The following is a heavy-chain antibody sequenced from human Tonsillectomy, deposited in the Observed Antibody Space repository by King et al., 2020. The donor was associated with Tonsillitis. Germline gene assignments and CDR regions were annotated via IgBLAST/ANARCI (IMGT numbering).Heavy chain of an antibody. D-gene: IGHD4-17*01. J-gene: IGHJ4*02. V-gene: IGHV4-30-4*07. CDR3: ARGVACGDDPDY. Sequence: QVQLQESGPGLVKPSQTLSLTCAVSGGSISSGGYSWSWIRPPPGKGLGWIGYIYYSGSTYYNPSPKSRVTISVDTSKNQFSLKLSSVTAADTAVYYCARGVACGDDPDYWGQGTLVTVSS. CDR2: IYYSGST. CDR1: GGSISSGGYS.